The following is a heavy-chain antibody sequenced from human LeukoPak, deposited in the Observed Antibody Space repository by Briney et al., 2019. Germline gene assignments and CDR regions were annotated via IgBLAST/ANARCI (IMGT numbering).Heavy chain of an antibody. CDR1: GGSFCQYY. Sequence: SETLSLTCAVYGGSFCQYYWNCIRQSPGKGVEGLGEFNHSGKTNSNPALKSRVFLSVDTSKNQFSLKLPSLSAADTGVYYCPRGGVLLVVGATMNNWFDSWGQGSLVTVSS. V-gene: IGHV4-34*01. CDR2: FNHSGKT. D-gene: IGHD2-8*02. J-gene: IGHJ5*01. CDR3: PRGGVLLVVGATMNNWFDS.